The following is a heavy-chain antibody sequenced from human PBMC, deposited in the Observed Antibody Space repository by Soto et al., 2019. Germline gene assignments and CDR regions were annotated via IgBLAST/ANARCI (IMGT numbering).Heavy chain of an antibody. V-gene: IGHV3-72*01. Sequence: DVQLVESGGGLVQPGGSLRLSCAASGFTFSARFMDWVRQAPGKGLEWIGRATSSARGFATQYADYVKGRFTVSTDDSTSSFYLLMITLTAAATSDCSCASPAVAVYAVRDRYFDFWGRGTLFTVSS. J-gene: IGHJ2*01. CDR2: ATSSARGFAT. D-gene: IGHD3-10*02. CDR1: GFTFSARF. CDR3: ASPAVAVYAVRDRYFDF.